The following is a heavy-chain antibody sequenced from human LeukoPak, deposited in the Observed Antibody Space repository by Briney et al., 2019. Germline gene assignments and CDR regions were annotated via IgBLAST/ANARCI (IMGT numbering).Heavy chain of an antibody. CDR1: GFTFSSYA. J-gene: IGHJ4*02. D-gene: IGHD6-19*01. CDR3: ARAFSSGWYMLTE. V-gene: IGHV3-30*04. Sequence: GGSLRLSRAASGFTFSSYAMHWVRQAPGKGLEWVAVISYDGSNKYYADSVKGRFTISRDNSKNTLYLQMNSLRVEDTAVYYCARAFSSGWYMLTEWGQGTLVTVSS. CDR2: ISYDGSNK.